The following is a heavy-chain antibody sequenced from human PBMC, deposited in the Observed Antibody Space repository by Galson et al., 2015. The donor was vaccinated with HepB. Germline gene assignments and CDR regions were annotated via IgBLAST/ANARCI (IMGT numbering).Heavy chain of an antibody. V-gene: IGHV7-4-1*02. CDR2: INTKTGNP. CDR3: ATIGVVEATGVRYFHH. Sequence: SVKVSCKASGYTISTYSMTWVRQAPGQGLEWVGWINTKTGNPRYAQGFTGRFVLSLDTSVSTAYLEITSLKAEDTAVYYCATIGVVEATGVRYFHHWGQGTLVTFSS. CDR1: GYTISTYS. J-gene: IGHJ1*01. D-gene: IGHD2-15*01.